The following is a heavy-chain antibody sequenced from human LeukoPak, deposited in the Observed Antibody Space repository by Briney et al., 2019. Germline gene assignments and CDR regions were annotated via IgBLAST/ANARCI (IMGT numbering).Heavy chain of an antibody. J-gene: IGHJ4*02. D-gene: IGHD6-6*01. CDR2: INWNGGST. CDR3: ARVAGGRVAARPFDY. CDR1: GFTFDDYG. V-gene: IGHV3-20*01. Sequence: GGSLRLSCAASGFTFDDYGVSWVRQAPGKGLEWVCGINWNGGSTGYADSVKGRFTISRDNAKNSLYLQMNSLRAEDTALYHCARVAGGRVAARPFDYWGQGTLVTVSS.